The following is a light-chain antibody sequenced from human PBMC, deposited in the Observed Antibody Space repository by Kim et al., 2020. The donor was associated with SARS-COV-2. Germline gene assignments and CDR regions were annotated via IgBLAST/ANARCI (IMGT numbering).Light chain of an antibody. CDR3: QQSYSTPLT. Sequence: DIQITQSPSSLSASVGDRVSITCRASQSISTYLNWYQQKPGTAPKLLIYGASSLQSGVPSRFSGSGSGTDFTLTISSLQPEDFATYYCQQSYSTPLTFGGGTKVDIK. J-gene: IGKJ4*01. CDR2: GAS. V-gene: IGKV1-39*01. CDR1: QSISTY.